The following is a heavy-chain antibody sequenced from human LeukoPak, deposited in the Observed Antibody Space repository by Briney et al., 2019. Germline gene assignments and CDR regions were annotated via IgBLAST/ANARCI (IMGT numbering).Heavy chain of an antibody. CDR2: IRSNGATA. CDR3: ARGQEFDDGVFDS. J-gene: IGHJ4*02. Sequence: GGSLRLSCAASGFTVSSNYMSWVRQAPGKGLEWVSTIRSNGATAYNADSVKGRFTISRDSSKNTVYLQMNSLRVEDTAIYYCARGQEFDDGVFDSWGQGTLVTVSS. D-gene: IGHD1-1*01. V-gene: IGHV3-53*01. CDR1: GFTVSSNY.